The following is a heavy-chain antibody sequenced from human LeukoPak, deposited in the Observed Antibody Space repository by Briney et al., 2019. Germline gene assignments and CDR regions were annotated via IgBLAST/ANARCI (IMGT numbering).Heavy chain of an antibody. J-gene: IGHJ5*02. CDR3: ARVLVRTIFGVDSGFDP. D-gene: IGHD3-3*01. Sequence: PSETLSLTCTVSGGSISSSSYYWGWIRQPPGKGLELIGSIYYSGSTNYNPSLKSRVTISVDTSKNQFSLKLSSVTAADTAVYYCARVLVRTIFGVDSGFDPWGQGTLVTVSS. CDR2: IYYSGST. V-gene: IGHV4-39*07. CDR1: GGSISSSSYY.